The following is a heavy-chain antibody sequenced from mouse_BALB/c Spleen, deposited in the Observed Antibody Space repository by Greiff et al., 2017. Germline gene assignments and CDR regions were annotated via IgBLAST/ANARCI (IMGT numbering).Heavy chain of an antibody. CDR1: GYAFTNYL. CDR2: INPGSGGT. D-gene: IGHD2-2*01. V-gene: IGHV1-54*01. Sequence: QVQLQQSGAELVRPGTSVKVSCKASGYAFTNYLIEWVKQRPGQGLEWIGVINPGSGGTNYNEKFKGKATLTADKSSSTAYMQLSSLTSDDSAVYFCARAGYGDYCDDWGQGTTLTVSS. CDR3: ARAGYGDYCDD. J-gene: IGHJ2*01.